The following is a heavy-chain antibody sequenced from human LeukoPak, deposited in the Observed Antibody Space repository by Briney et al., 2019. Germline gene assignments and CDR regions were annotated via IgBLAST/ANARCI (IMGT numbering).Heavy chain of an antibody. D-gene: IGHD4-23*01. CDR3: AKATLRTTVVKGVLDY. Sequence: GGSLRLSCVASGFTFNNYAMTWVRQAPGKGLEWVSAISGSGGSTYYADSVKGRFTISRDNSKNTLYLQMNSLRAEDTAVYYCAKATLRTTVVKGVLDYWGQGTLVTVSS. V-gene: IGHV3-23*01. CDR2: ISGSGGST. J-gene: IGHJ4*02. CDR1: GFTFNNYA.